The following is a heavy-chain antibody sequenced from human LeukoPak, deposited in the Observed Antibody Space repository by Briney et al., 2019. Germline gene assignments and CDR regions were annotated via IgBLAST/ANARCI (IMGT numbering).Heavy chain of an antibody. CDR2: INSDGSST. D-gene: IGHD3-9*01. CDR1: GFTFSSYW. J-gene: IGHJ6*03. V-gene: IGHV3-74*01. Sequence: GGSLRLSCAASGFTFSSYWMHWVRQAPGKGLVWVSRINSDGSSTSYADSVKGRFTISRDNAKNTLYLQMNSLRAEDTAVYYCARTGILTGYPSYYYYMDVWGKGTTVTISS. CDR3: ARTGILTGYPSYYYYMDV.